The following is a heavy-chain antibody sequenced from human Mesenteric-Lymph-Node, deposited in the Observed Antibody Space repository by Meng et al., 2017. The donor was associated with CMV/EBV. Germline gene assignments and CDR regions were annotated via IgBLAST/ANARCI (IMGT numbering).Heavy chain of an antibody. CDR2: MSPNSGDT. J-gene: IGHJ4*02. D-gene: IGHD3-3*01. CDR3: ASTTDYDFWSGSY. Sequence: ASVKVSCKASGHTFSAYYIHWVRQATGQGLEWMGWMSPNSGDTNYAEKFQGRVTMTRDTSISTDYMELNRLKSDDTAVYYCASTTDYDFWSGSYWGQGTLVTVSS. V-gene: IGHV1-2*02. CDR1: GHTFSAYY.